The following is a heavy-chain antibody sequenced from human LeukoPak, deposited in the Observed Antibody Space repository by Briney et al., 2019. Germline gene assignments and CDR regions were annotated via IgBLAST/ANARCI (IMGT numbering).Heavy chain of an antibody. J-gene: IGHJ4*02. CDR3: ARDSQHLNFDY. V-gene: IGHV3-7*04. Sequence: GGSLRLSCAASGFTLSNYWMNWVRQAPGKGLEWVANIREDGSEKHYVDSVKGRFTISRDNAKNSLYLQMNSLRAEDTAVYYCARDSQHLNFDYWGQGALVTVSS. D-gene: IGHD3-3*02. CDR1: GFTLSNYW. CDR2: IREDGSEK.